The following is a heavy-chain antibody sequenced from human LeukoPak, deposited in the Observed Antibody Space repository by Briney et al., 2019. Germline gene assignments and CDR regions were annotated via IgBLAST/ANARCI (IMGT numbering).Heavy chain of an antibody. Sequence: ASVKVSCKTSGYTFTRYYMQWVRQAPGHGLEWMGIINPISGATDYAQKFQGRVTMTRDTSTSTVFMDLSSLRSEDTSIYYCVRIGYSSGWYSGPYDYWGQGTLVTVSS. CDR2: INPISGAT. D-gene: IGHD6-19*01. V-gene: IGHV1-46*01. J-gene: IGHJ4*02. CDR3: VRIGYSSGWYSGPYDY. CDR1: GYTFTRYY.